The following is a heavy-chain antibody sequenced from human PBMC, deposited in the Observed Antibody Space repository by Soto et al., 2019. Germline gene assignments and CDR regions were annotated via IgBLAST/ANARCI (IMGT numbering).Heavy chain of an antibody. CDR3: ARVNRVVPAANIWGAFDI. CDR2: IYYSGNT. CDR1: GGSISSSSYY. D-gene: IGHD2-2*01. J-gene: IGHJ3*02. Sequence: QLQLQESGPGLVKPSETLSLTCTVSGGSISSSSYYWGWIRQPPGKGLEWIGTIYYSGNTYYNSSLKSRVTISVDTSKHQFSLKLRSVTAADTAVYYCARVNRVVPAANIWGAFDIWGQGTMVTVSS. V-gene: IGHV4-39*01.